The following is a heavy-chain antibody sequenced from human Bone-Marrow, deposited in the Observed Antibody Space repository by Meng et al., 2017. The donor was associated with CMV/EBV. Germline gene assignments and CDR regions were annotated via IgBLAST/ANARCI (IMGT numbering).Heavy chain of an antibody. Sequence: SLKISCAASGFTFDDYAMHWVRQAPGKGLEWVSGISWNSGSIGYADSVKGRFTISRDNAKNSLYLQMNSLRAEDTALYYCAKDIRYSSGWYRISGFDYWGQGTLVTGSS. CDR2: ISWNSGSI. D-gene: IGHD6-19*01. CDR1: GFTFDDYA. J-gene: IGHJ4*02. V-gene: IGHV3-9*01. CDR3: AKDIRYSSGWYRISGFDY.